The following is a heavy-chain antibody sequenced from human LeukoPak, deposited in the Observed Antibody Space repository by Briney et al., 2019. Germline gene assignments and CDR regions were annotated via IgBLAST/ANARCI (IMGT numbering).Heavy chain of an antibody. CDR3: AKIPRYSGTYDAFDI. J-gene: IGHJ3*02. D-gene: IGHD1-26*01. CDR2: ISGSGGST. Sequence: PGGSLRLSCAATGLTFRSYAMSWVRQAPGKGLEWVSAISGSGGSTYYADSVKGRFTISRDNSKNTLYLQTNSLRAEDTAVYYCAKIPRYSGTYDAFDIWGQGTMVTVSS. CDR1: GLTFRSYA. V-gene: IGHV3-23*01.